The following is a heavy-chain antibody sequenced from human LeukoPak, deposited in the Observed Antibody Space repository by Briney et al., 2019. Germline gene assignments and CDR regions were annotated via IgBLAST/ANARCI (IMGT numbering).Heavy chain of an antibody. Sequence: KPSETLSLTCTVSGDSLNTYYWTWIRHTPGKELEWIGFVASSGPSNYNPSLKSRVSISIDTSKNQFSLALTSVTPADTAVYYCARVVRGVVTSNWFDPWGQGTLVSVSS. V-gene: IGHV4-59*01. CDR3: ARVVRGVVTSNWFDP. J-gene: IGHJ5*02. CDR2: VASSGPS. CDR1: GDSLNTYY. D-gene: IGHD2-21*02.